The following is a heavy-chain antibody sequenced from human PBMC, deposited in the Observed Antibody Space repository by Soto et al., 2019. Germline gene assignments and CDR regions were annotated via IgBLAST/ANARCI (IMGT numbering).Heavy chain of an antibody. CDR1: GYTFTSYY. CDR2: INPSGGST. J-gene: IGHJ4*02. Sequence: ASVKVSCKASGYTFTSYYMHWVRQAPGQGLEWMGIINPSGGSTSYAQKFQGRVTMTRDTSTSTVYMELSSLRSEDTAVYYCARDVEYTVTTSGKYFDYWGQGTLVTVSS. V-gene: IGHV1-46*03. D-gene: IGHD4-17*01. CDR3: ARDVEYTVTTSGKYFDY.